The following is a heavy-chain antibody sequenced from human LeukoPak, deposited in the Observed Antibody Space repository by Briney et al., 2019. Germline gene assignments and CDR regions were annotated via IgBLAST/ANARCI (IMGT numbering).Heavy chain of an antibody. CDR3: ARGNAYYGDCFDY. CDR2: IKEDGSGK. Sequence: GGSLRLSCAASGFTFSNYWMSWVRQAPGKGLEWVANIKEDGSGKYYVDSVKGRFTTSRDNAKNSLYLQMNSLRAEDTAVYYCARGNAYYGDCFDYWGQGTLVTVSS. J-gene: IGHJ4*02. CDR1: GFTFSNYW. D-gene: IGHD4-17*01. V-gene: IGHV3-7*01.